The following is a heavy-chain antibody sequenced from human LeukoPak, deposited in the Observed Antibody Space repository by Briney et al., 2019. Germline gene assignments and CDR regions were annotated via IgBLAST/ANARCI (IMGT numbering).Heavy chain of an antibody. D-gene: IGHD3-9*01. V-gene: IGHV4-38-2*02. CDR2: MYHSGST. CDR3: ARVITILRGAFDI. J-gene: IGHJ3*02. Sequence: PSETLSLTCTVSGYSISSGYYWGWIRQLPGKGLEWIGSMYHSGSTYYNPSLKSRVTISVDTSKNQFSLKLSSVTAADTAVYYCARVITILRGAFDIWGQGTMVTVSS. CDR1: GYSISSGYY.